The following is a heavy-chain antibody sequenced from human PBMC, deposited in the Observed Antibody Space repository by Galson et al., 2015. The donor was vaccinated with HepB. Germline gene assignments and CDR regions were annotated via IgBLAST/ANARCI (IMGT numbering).Heavy chain of an antibody. CDR1: ENTFTTYA. Sequence: SVKVSCKASENTFTTYAMHWVRQAPGQGPEWMGCINAGEGNTEYSQKLQGRLTITRDTSASTAYMELTSLRSEDTGVYYCARGGPTGIFDYWGQGTLVTVSS. J-gene: IGHJ4*02. D-gene: IGHD1-14*01. CDR2: INAGEGNT. CDR3: ARGGPTGIFDY. V-gene: IGHV1-3*01.